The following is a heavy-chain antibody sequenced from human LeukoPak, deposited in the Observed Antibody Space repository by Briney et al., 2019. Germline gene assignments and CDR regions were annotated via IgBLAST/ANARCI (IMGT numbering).Heavy chain of an antibody. D-gene: IGHD3-3*01. J-gene: IGHJ6*02. V-gene: IGHV3-7*05. CDR2: IKQDGSEK. CDR3: ARDDVSGYKFYYYYYGMDV. Sequence: GGSLRLSCAASGFTFSNYWMSWVRQAPGKGLEWVANIKQDGSEKYYVDSVKGRFTISRDNAKNSLYLQMNSLRAEDTAVYYCARDDVSGYKFYYYYYGMDVWGQGTRSPSP. CDR1: GFTFSNYW.